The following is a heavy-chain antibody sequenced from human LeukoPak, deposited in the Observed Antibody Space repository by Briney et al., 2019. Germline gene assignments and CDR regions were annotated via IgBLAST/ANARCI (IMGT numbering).Heavy chain of an antibody. D-gene: IGHD2-2*01. J-gene: IGHJ4*02. CDR1: GLAFDEHG. CDR3: ARAPITSPFFFDY. V-gene: IGHV3-20*04. Sequence: GGSLRLSCTASGLAFDEHGMSWVRQVPGKGLEWVSGINWSGGSTGYADPLRGRFTISRDNAKNSLYLQMDSLRAEDTALYYCARAPITSPFFFDYWGQGTLVTVSS. CDR2: INWSGGST.